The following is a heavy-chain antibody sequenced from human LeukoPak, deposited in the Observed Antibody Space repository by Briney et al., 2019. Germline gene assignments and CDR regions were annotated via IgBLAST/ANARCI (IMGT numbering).Heavy chain of an antibody. D-gene: IGHD3-10*01. CDR1: GGSIRSRKW. V-gene: IGHV4-4*02. CDR3: AIVIAFLSDARSYYTFDY. J-gene: IGHJ4*02. CDR2: IYHSGST. Sequence: KPSETLSLTCAVSGGSIRSRKWWSSVRQPPGKGLEWIGEIYHSGSTNYNPSLKSRVTISVDKSKNQFSLKLSSVDAADTAVYYFAIVIAFLSDARSYYTFDYWGQGTLVTVSS.